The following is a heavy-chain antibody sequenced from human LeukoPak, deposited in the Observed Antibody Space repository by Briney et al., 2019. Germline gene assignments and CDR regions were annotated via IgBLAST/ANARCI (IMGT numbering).Heavy chain of an antibody. CDR2: IYYSGST. CDR3: ARELVGWGVAGLSVGYYFDY. J-gene: IGHJ4*02. D-gene: IGHD6-19*01. V-gene: IGHV4-39*02. Sequence: ASETLSLTCTVSGGSISSSSYYWGWIRQPPGKGLEWIGSIYYSGSTYYNPSLKSRVTISVDTSKNQFSLKLSSVTAADTAVYYCARELVGWGVAGLSVGYYFDYWGQGTLVTVSS. CDR1: GGSISSSSYY.